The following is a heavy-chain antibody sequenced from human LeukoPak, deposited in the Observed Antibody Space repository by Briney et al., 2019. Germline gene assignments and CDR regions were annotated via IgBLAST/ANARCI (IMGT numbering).Heavy chain of an antibody. CDR1: GFTFSSYG. Sequence: GGSLRLSCAASGFTFSSYGMHWVRQAPGKGLEWVAVIWYDGSNKYYADSVKGRFTISRDNSKNTLYLQMNSLRAEDTAVYYCARGGDYDFWSGYRRPNWFDSWGQGTLVTVSS. CDR2: IWYDGSNK. CDR3: ARGGDYDFWSGYRRPNWFDS. V-gene: IGHV3-33*01. D-gene: IGHD3-3*01. J-gene: IGHJ5*01.